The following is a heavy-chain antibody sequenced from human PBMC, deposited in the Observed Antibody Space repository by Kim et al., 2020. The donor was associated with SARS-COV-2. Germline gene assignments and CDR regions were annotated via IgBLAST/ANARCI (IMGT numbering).Heavy chain of an antibody. J-gene: IGHJ6*02. D-gene: IGHD3-16*01. CDR2: ISWNSGSI. CDR1: GFTFDDYA. Sequence: GGSLRLSCAASGFTFDDYAMHWVRQAPGKGLEWVSGISWNSGSIGYADSVKGRFTISRDNAKNSLYLQMNSLRAEDTALYYCAKGSLYYDYPQPPDVWSQGTTVTVSS. V-gene: IGHV3-9*01. CDR3: AKGSLYYDYPQPPDV.